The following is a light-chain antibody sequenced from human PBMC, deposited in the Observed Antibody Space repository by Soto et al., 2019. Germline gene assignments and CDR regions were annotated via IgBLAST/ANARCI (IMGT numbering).Light chain of an antibody. V-gene: IGLV1-47*02. CDR3: AAWNDSLSGSWV. J-gene: IGLJ3*02. CDR2: SNN. Sequence: QPVLTQPPSASGTPGQRVTISCSGSSSNIGSNYVYWYQHFPGTAHKLLIFSNNQRPSGVPDRFAGSKSGTSASLAISGLRSEDEADYYCAAWNDSLSGSWVFGGGTQLTVL. CDR1: SSNIGSNY.